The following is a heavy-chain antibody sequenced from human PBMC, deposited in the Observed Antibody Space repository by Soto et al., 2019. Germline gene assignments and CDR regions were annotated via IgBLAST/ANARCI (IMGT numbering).Heavy chain of an antibody. CDR1: GFTFSSYA. CDR2: ISGSGGST. J-gene: IGHJ6*03. D-gene: IGHD1-20*01. CDR3: AKDNSLYYYYYMDV. Sequence: GGSLRLSCAASGFTFSSYAMSWVRQAPGKGLEWVSAISGSGGSTYYADSGKGRFTISRDNSKNTLYLQMNSLRAEDTAVYYCAKDNSLYYYYYMDVWGKGTTVTVSS. V-gene: IGHV3-23*01.